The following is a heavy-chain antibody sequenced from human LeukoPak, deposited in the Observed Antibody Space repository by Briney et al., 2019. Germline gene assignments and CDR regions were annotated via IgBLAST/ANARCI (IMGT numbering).Heavy chain of an antibody. CDR3: ARDLGNPIVVVPAAIQFAFDI. V-gene: IGHV1-2*02. Sequence: ASVKVSCKASGYTFTGYYMHWVRQAPGQGLEWMGWINRNSGGTNYAQKFQGRVTMTRDTSISTAYMELSRLSSDDTAVYYCARDLGNPIVVVPAAIQFAFDIWGQGTMVTVSS. D-gene: IGHD2-2*02. J-gene: IGHJ3*02. CDR2: INRNSGGT. CDR1: GYTFTGYY.